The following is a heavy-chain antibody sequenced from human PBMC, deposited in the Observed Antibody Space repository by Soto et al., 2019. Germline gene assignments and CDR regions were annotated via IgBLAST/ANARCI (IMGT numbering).Heavy chain of an antibody. V-gene: IGHV1-69*12. CDR1: GGTFSSYA. D-gene: IGHD5-12*01. Sequence: QVQLVQSGAEVKKPGSSVKVSCKASGGTFSSYAISWVRQAPGQGLEWMGGIIPIFGTANYAQKFQGRVTITADESTSTAYMVLRSLGSEDTAVYYCAGLVKPRYYYCMDVWGQGTTVTVSS. CDR3: AGLVKPRYYYCMDV. J-gene: IGHJ6*01. CDR2: IIPIFGTA.